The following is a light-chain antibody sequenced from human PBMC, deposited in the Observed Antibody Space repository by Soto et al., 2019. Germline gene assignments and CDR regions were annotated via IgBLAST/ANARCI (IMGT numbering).Light chain of an antibody. V-gene: IGLV2-23*02. Sequence: QSVLTQPASVSGSPGQSVTISCTGTSSDVGNYNHVSWYQQHPGKAPKLMIYEATQRPSGVSNRFSASKSGNTASLTISGLQAEDESDYYCASYAGTNTFRVFGGGTKLTVL. CDR2: EAT. CDR3: ASYAGTNTFRV. CDR1: SSDVGNYNH. J-gene: IGLJ3*02.